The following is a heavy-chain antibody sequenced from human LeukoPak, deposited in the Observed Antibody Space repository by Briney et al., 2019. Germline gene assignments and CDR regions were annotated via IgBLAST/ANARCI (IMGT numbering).Heavy chain of an antibody. CDR2: ISSGGSSI. J-gene: IGHJ4*02. Sequence: PGGSLRLSCAASGFTFNSYSLNWVRQAPGKGLEWVSYISSGGSSIYYADSVKGRFTISRDNAKNSLYLQMNSLRAEDTAAYYCAREPYYDSSGYCLDYWGQGTLVTVSS. D-gene: IGHD3-22*01. CDR1: GFTFNSYS. V-gene: IGHV3-48*04. CDR3: AREPYYDSSGYCLDY.